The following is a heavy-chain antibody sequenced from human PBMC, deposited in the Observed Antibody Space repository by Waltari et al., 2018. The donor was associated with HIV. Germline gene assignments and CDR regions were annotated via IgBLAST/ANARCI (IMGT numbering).Heavy chain of an antibody. D-gene: IGHD6-19*01. J-gene: IGHJ5*02. V-gene: IGHV5-51*03. CDR3: ARPKYSSGWYGGWFDP. CDR1: GYSFTSYW. Sequence: EVQLVQSGAEVKKPGESLKISCKASGYSFTSYWIGWVRQMPGKGLEWMGIIDPGDSDTRYSPSFQGQVTISADKSISTAYLQWSSLKASDSAMYYCARPKYSSGWYGGWFDPWGQGTLVTVSS. CDR2: IDPGDSDT.